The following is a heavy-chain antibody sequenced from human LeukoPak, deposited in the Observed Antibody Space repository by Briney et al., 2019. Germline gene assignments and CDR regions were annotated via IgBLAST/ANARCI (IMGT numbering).Heavy chain of an antibody. CDR1: GGSFSGYY. Sequence: PSETLSLTCAVYGGSFSGYYWSWIRQPPGKGLEWIGEINHSGSTNYNPSLKSRVTISVDRSKNQFSLKLSSVTAADTAVYYCAREVRGDYSLDYWGQGTLVTVSS. V-gene: IGHV4-34*01. CDR3: AREVRGDYSLDY. CDR2: INHSGST. J-gene: IGHJ4*02. D-gene: IGHD4-17*01.